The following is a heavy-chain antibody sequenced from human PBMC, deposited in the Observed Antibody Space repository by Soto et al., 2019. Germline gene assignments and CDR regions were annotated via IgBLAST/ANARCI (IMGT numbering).Heavy chain of an antibody. Sequence: SETLSLTCAVSGDSVSRDGYSWNWIRQPPGRGLEWLGHIHHNGGTYYNPSLKSRVTVSVDTSRNQVSLKLTSVTAADTAVYYCARTDGTTTFGYFDYWGQGTLVTVSS. V-gene: IGHV4-30-2*01. CDR2: IHHNGGT. D-gene: IGHD4-4*01. CDR1: GDSVSRDGYS. J-gene: IGHJ4*02. CDR3: ARTDGTTTFGYFDY.